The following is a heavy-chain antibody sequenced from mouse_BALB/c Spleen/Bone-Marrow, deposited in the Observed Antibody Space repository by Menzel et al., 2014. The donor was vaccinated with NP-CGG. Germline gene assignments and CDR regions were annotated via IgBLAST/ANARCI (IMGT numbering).Heavy chain of an antibody. CDR1: GFTFSSTY. V-gene: IGHV1-66*01. Sequence: VQLQQSGAELVKPGASGKLSCKTSGFTFSSTYLSWLRQKPGQSLEWIAWIYARTGGTNYNPKFTGKAQLTVDTSSSTAFMQFSSLTNEDSAIYYCARHYGNYAAMDYWGQGTSVTVSS. J-gene: IGHJ4*01. CDR2: IYARTGGT. CDR3: ARHYGNYAAMDY. D-gene: IGHD2-1*01.